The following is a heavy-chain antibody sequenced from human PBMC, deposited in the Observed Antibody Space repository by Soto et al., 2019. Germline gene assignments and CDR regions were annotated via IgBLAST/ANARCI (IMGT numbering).Heavy chain of an antibody. CDR3: ARESIAVAGTGWFDP. D-gene: IGHD6-19*01. V-gene: IGHV3-30-3*01. CDR1: GFSFSIYA. Sequence: LRLSCAASGFSFSIYAMHWVRQAPGKGLEWVAVISYDGSNKYYADSVKGRFTISRDNSKNTLYLQMNSLRAEDTAVYYCARESIAVAGTGWFDPRGKGTLVTVSS. J-gene: IGHJ5*02. CDR2: ISYDGSNK.